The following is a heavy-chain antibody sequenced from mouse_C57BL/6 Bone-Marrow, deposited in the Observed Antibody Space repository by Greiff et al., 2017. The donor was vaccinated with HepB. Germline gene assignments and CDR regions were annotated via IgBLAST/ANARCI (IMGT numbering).Heavy chain of an antibody. D-gene: IGHD2-3*01. CDR3: ARGWLLPDY. CDR2: IDPSDSYT. Sequence: QVQLQQSGAELVMPGASVKLSCKASGYTFTSYWMHWVKQRPGQGLEWIGEIDPSDSYTNYNQKFKGKSTLTVDKSSSTAYMQLSSLTSEDSAVYYCARGWLLPDYWGQGTTLTVSS. CDR1: GYTFTSYW. V-gene: IGHV1-69*01. J-gene: IGHJ2*01.